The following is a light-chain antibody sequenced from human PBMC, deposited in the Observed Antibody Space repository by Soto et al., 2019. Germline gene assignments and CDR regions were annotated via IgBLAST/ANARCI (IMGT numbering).Light chain of an antibody. Sequence: DIVMTQSPDSLAVSLGERTAINCKSGQDDLYSSNNKNYLAWYQQKPGQPPKLLIYWASTRESGVPDRFSGSGSGTDFTLTISGLQAEDVAVYYCQQYYSTPYTFGQGTKLEIK. V-gene: IGKV4-1*01. CDR1: QDDLYSSNNKNY. J-gene: IGKJ2*01. CDR3: QQYYSTPYT. CDR2: WAS.